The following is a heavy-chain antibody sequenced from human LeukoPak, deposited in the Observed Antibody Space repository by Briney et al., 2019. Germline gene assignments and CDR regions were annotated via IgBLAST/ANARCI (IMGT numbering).Heavy chain of an antibody. CDR1: GGSISSSSYY. J-gene: IGHJ5*02. Sequence: SETLSLTCTVSGGSISSSSYYWGWIRQPPGKGLEWIGSIYYSGSTYYNPSLKSRVTISVDTSKNQFSLKLSSVTAADTAVYYCARDRWYYYDSSGPLPPNWFDPWGQGTLVTVSS. CDR2: IYYSGST. V-gene: IGHV4-39*07. D-gene: IGHD3-22*01. CDR3: ARDRWYYYDSSGPLPPNWFDP.